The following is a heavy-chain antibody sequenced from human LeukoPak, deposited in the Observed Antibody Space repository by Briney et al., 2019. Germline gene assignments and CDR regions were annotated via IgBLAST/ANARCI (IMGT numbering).Heavy chain of an antibody. D-gene: IGHD3-3*01. Sequence: PGGSLRLSCAASGFTFGSYAMHWVRQAPGKGLEWVANIKGDGSEKYYVDSVEGRFTISRDNAKNSVYLQMNSLRVDDTAVYYCARDEGFWSGSDYWGQGTLVTVSS. CDR1: GFTFGSYA. CDR3: ARDEGFWSGSDY. V-gene: IGHV3-7*01. CDR2: IKGDGSEK. J-gene: IGHJ4*02.